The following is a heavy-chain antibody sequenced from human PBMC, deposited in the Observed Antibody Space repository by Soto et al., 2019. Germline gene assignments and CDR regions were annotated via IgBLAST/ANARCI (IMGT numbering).Heavy chain of an antibody. CDR2: IYYSGST. Sequence: QVQLQESGPGLVKPSQTLSLTCTVSGGSISSGGYYWSWIRQHPGKGLEWIGYIYYSGSTYYNPSLKHRVTISVDTSKNQFSLKLSSVTAAYTAVYYCARERTAMDARWFDYWGQGTLVTVSS. V-gene: IGHV4-31*03. CDR1: GGSISSGGYY. CDR3: ARERTAMDARWFDY. D-gene: IGHD5-18*01. J-gene: IGHJ4*02.